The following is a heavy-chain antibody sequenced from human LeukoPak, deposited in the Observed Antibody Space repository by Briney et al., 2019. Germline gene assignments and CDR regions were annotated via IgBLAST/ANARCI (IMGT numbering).Heavy chain of an antibody. CDR1: GYTFTNYD. V-gene: IGHV1-8*01. Sequence: ASVTVSCTASGYTFTNYDISWVRQATGQGLEWMGWINPNTGITVYAQKFQGRVTMTKNAAISTAYMELSSLRSEDTAVYYCARSYYDFWSGYYSYYYYGMDVWGQGTTVTVSS. CDR2: INPNTGIT. D-gene: IGHD3-3*01. CDR3: ARSYYDFWSGYYSYYYYGMDV. J-gene: IGHJ6*02.